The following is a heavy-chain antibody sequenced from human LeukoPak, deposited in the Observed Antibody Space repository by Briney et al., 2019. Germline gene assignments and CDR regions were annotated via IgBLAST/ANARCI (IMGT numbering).Heavy chain of an antibody. CDR2: ISVSNDNT. CDR1: GFTFSSYA. CDR3: AKGRGTTVTSAANY. Sequence: GGSLRLSCAASGFTFSSYAMSWVRQAPGKGLEWVSSISVSNDNTYYADSVKDRFTISRDNSKNTLSLQMNSLRAEDTAVYYCAKGRGTTVTSAANYWGQGTLVTV. J-gene: IGHJ4*02. V-gene: IGHV3-23*01. D-gene: IGHD4-17*01.